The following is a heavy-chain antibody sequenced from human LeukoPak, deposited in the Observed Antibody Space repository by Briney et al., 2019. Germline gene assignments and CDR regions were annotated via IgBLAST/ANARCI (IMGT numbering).Heavy chain of an antibody. D-gene: IGHD3-10*01. CDR3: ARDKGGFLYFGEYDP. V-gene: IGHV4-61*02. CDR1: GASISSGSHH. Sequence: PSETLSLTCTVSGASISSGSHHWSWIRQPAGKGLEWIGRIYTSGSTNSNPSLKSPVSISVDMSTNQSALKLSSVTAADTAVYYCARDKGGFLYFGEYDPWGQGTLVTVSS. CDR2: IYTSGST. J-gene: IGHJ5*02.